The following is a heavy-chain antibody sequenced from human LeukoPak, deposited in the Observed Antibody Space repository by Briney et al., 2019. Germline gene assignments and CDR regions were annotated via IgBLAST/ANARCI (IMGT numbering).Heavy chain of an antibody. CDR3: ARDRRLHSEY. CDR1: GYTFTSYG. V-gene: IGHV1-18*01. J-gene: IGHJ4*02. CDR2: ISAYNGNT. Sequence: GASVKVSCKASGYTFTSYGISWGRQAPGQELEWMGWISAYNGNTNYAQKLQGRVTMTTDTSTGTAYMWLRSVRSDRTAVYYWARDRRLHSEYWGQGTLVTVSS. D-gene: IGHD5-18*01.